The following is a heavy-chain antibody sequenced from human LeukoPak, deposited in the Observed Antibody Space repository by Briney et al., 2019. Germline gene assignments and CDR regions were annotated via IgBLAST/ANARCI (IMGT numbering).Heavy chain of an antibody. CDR1: GSTFSNYG. D-gene: IGHD1-1*01. V-gene: IGHV3-33*01. Sequence: GGSLRLSCAASGSTFSNYGMHWVRQAPGKGLEWVTFIWYDGSNKYYADSVKGRFTISRDNSKNTLYLQLNSLRVEDTAVYYCARDGPTYRDGLDVWGQGTTVTVSS. CDR3: ARDGPTYRDGLDV. J-gene: IGHJ6*02. CDR2: IWYDGSNK.